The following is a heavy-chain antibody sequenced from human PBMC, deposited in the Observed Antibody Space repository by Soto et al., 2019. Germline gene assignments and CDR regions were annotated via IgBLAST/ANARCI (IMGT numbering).Heavy chain of an antibody. J-gene: IGHJ6*02. CDR3: ARAPHFWSGYSGGYGMDV. D-gene: IGHD3-3*01. CDR1: GYTFTGYY. CDR2: INPNSGGK. V-gene: IGHV1-2*04. Sequence: QVQLVQSGAEVKKPGASVKVSCKASGYTFTGYYMHWVRQAPGQGLEWMGWINPNSGGKNYAQKFQGSVTMTRDTSISTAYMELSRLRSDDTAVYYCARAPHFWSGYSGGYGMDVWGQGTTVTVSS.